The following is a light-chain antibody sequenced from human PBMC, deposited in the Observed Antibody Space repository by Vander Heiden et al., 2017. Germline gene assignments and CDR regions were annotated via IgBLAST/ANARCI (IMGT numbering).Light chain of an antibody. V-gene: IGLV1-40*01. CDR3: QSFDNSLGCYV. CDR1: SSNIGAGYD. CDR2: ANT. Sequence: QSVLTSPPSVSGAPGQRVPIPCTGTSSNIGAGYDVHWYQQLPGTAPKLLIHANTNRPSGVPDRFSGSKSGTSASLAITGLQAEDEADFYCQSFDNSLGCYVFGTGTKVTVI. J-gene: IGLJ1*01.